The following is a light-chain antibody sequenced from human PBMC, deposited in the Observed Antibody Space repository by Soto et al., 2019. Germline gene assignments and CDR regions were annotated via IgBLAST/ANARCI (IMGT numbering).Light chain of an antibody. CDR3: QNYNGAPWT. V-gene: IGKV1-27*01. Sequence: DIQMTQSPSSLSASVGDRVTITCRASQGISTYLVWYQQKPGTVPKLLIFAASTLQSGVPSRSSGSGSGTDFTLTISSLQPEDVATCYCQNYNGAPWTFGQGTKVEIK. CDR2: AAS. CDR1: QGISTY. J-gene: IGKJ1*01.